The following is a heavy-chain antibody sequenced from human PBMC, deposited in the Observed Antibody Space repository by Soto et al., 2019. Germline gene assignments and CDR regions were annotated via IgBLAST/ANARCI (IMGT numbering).Heavy chain of an antibody. CDR3: ARGHGSALPLDY. CDR1: GGTFSSYT. Sequence: QVQLVQSGAEVKKPGSSVKVSCKASGGTFSSYTISWVRQAPGQGLEWMGRIIPILGIANYAQKFQGRVTITADKSTSTAYMELSSLRSEDTAVYYCARGHGSALPLDYWGQGTLVTVSS. CDR2: IIPILGIA. V-gene: IGHV1-69*02. D-gene: IGHD3-10*01. J-gene: IGHJ4*02.